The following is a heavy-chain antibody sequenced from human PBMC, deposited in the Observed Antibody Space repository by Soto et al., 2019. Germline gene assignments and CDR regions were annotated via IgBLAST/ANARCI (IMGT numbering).Heavy chain of an antibody. CDR3: AARPSCAY. CDR2: ISTSSSTI. D-gene: IGHD2-2*01. CDR1: GGSISSYY. Sequence: ETLSLTCTVSGGSISSYYWSWIRQPPGKGLEWLSYISTSSSTIYYADSVKGRFTISRDNAKNSLYLQMNSLRDEDTAVHYCAARPSCAYWGQGTLVTVSS. V-gene: IGHV3-48*02. J-gene: IGHJ4*02.